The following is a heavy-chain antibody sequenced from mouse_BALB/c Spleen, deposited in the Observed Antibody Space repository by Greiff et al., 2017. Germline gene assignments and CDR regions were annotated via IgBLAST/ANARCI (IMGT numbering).Heavy chain of an antibody. CDR1: GDSITSGY. D-gene: IGHD1-2*01. Sequence: EVKLQESGPSLVKPSQTLSLTCSVTGDSITSGYWNWIRKFPGNKLEYMGYISYSGSTYYNPSLKSRISITRDTSKNQYYLQLNSVTTEDTATYYCARYSLLRLGYFDYWGQGTTLTVSS. J-gene: IGHJ2*01. CDR2: ISYSGST. V-gene: IGHV3-8*02. CDR3: ARYSLLRLGYFDY.